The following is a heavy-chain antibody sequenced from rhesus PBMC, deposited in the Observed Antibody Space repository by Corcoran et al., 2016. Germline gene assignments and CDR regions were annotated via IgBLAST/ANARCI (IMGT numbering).Heavy chain of an antibody. Sequence: QVQLQESGPGVVKPSETLSLTCAVSGGSISDSYRWSWIRQPPGKGLEWIWYIYGSSTSTHYNPSLKRRDSISQDTSKTQFSLKLSSVTAADTAVYYCARVSGTTDYWGQGVLVTVSS. CDR3: ARVSGTTDY. CDR2: IYGSSTST. V-gene: IGHV4S10*01. J-gene: IGHJ4*01. CDR1: GGSISDSYR. D-gene: IGHD1-26*01.